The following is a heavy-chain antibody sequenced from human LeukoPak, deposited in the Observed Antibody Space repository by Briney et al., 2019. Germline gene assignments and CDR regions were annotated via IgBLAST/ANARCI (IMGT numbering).Heavy chain of an antibody. V-gene: IGHV3-21*01. Sequence: GGSLRLSCAASGFTFSSYAMGWVRQAPGKGLEWVSSISSSSSYIYYADSVKGRFTISRDNAKNSLYLQMNSLRAEDTAVYYCARDGLTVTATVDAFDIWGQGTMVAVSS. CDR1: GFTFSSYA. D-gene: IGHD4-17*01. CDR3: ARDGLTVTATVDAFDI. CDR2: ISSSSSYI. J-gene: IGHJ3*02.